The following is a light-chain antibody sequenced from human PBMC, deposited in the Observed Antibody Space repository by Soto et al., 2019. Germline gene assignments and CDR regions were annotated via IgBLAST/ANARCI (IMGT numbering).Light chain of an antibody. Sequence: QSALTQPPSASGSPGQSVTISCTGTSSDVGGYNYVSWYQQHPGKAPKLVIYEVSKRPSGVPDRFSGSKSGNTASLTVSGLQAEDEPNYYCSSFAGSNNVIFGGGTKLTVL. V-gene: IGLV2-8*01. CDR2: EVS. J-gene: IGLJ2*01. CDR3: SSFAGSNNVI. CDR1: SSDVGGYNY.